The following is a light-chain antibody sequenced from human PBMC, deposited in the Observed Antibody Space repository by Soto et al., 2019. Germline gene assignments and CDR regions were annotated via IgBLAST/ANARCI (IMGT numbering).Light chain of an antibody. Sequence: EIVLTQSPATLSLSPGERATLSCRASQSVTYYLAWYQQKPGQAPRLLIYDASNRATGIPVRFSGSGSGTDFTLTISSLEPEDFAAYYCQQRSSWPITFGQGTRLEI. J-gene: IGKJ5*01. V-gene: IGKV3-11*01. CDR1: QSVTYY. CDR3: QQRSSWPIT. CDR2: DAS.